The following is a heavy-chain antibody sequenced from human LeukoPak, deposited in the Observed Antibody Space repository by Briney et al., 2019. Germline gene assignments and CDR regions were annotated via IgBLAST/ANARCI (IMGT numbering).Heavy chain of an antibody. J-gene: IGHJ4*02. CDR3: ARDSDYGDGFDY. V-gene: IGHV3-33*01. Sequence: PGVSLTLSCAGSGFTFNSYGMQWVRQAPGRGLEWVVVIWHDGSNTYYADSVKGRFLLSRDNSLNTLYQQMNGLRAEDTAVYYCARDSDYGDGFDYWGQGTLVTVSS. CDR1: GFTFNSYG. CDR2: IWHDGSNT. D-gene: IGHD4-17*01.